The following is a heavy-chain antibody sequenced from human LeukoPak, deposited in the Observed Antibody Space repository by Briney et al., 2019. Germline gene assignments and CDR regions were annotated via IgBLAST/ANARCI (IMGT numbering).Heavy chain of an antibody. D-gene: IGHD6-19*01. CDR1: GFTLSSYG. CDR2: ISYDGSNK. J-gene: IGHJ6*02. Sequence: GGSLRLSCSASGFTLSSYGMHGARQAPGKGLEWVAVISYDGSNKYYVDSVKGRFTISRDNSKNTLYLQMNSLRAEDTAVYYCAKGEGSSGWYYYYYGMDVWGQGTTVTVSS. V-gene: IGHV3-30*18. CDR3: AKGEGSSGWYYYYYGMDV.